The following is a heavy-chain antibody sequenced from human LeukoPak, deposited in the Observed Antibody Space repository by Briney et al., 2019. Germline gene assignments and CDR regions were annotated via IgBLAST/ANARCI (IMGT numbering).Heavy chain of an antibody. CDR3: AKGSYYYDSADYFDY. J-gene: IGHJ4*02. V-gene: IGHV3-23*01. D-gene: IGHD3-22*01. CDR1: GFTFSSYA. Sequence: PGGSLRLSCAASGFTFSSYAMSWDRQAPGKGMEWVSTLSGSGGNTYYADSVKGRVTISRDNSKNTLYLQMNSLRAEDTAVYHCAKGSYYYDSADYFDYWGQGTLVTVSS. CDR2: LSGSGGNT.